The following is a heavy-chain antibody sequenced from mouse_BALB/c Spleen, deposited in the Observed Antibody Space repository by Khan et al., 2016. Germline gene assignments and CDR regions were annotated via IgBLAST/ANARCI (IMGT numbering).Heavy chain of an antibody. V-gene: IGHV10S3*01. Sequence: VQLVETGGGLVQPKGSLKLSCAASGFTFNTNAMNWVRQAPGKGLEWVARIRSKSNNYATYYADSVKDRITLSRDDSQSMLYLQMNNLKTEDTAMYYCVRDMITRAYWGQGTLVTVSA. D-gene: IGHD2-4*01. J-gene: IGHJ3*01. CDR1: GFTFNTNA. CDR3: VRDMITRAY. CDR2: IRSKSNNYAT.